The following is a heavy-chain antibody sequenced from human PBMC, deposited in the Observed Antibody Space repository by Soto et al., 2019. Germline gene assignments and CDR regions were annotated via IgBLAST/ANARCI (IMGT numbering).Heavy chain of an antibody. V-gene: IGHV4-31*03. CDR1: GGSISSGGYY. CDR2: IYYSGST. CDR3: ARGGRRSPGMDV. J-gene: IGHJ6*02. Sequence: QVQLQESGPGLVKPSQTLSLTCTVSGGSISSGGYYWRWIRQHPGKGLEWIGYIYYSGSTYYNPSLKSRVTISVDTSKNQSSLKLSSVTAADTAVYYCARGGRRSPGMDVWGQGTTVTVSS.